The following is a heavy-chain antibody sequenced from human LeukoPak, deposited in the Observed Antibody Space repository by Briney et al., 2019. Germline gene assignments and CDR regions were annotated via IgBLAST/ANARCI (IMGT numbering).Heavy chain of an antibody. J-gene: IGHJ6*03. Sequence: SETLSLTCTVSGGSISSYYWSWIRQPPGKGLEWIGYVYYSGSTNYNPSLKSRVTISVDTSKNQFSLKLSSVTAADTAVYYCARVHYYDSSGYYYYYYYYMDVWGKGTTVTVSS. CDR3: ARVHYYDSSGYYYYYYYYMDV. CDR2: VYYSGST. D-gene: IGHD3-22*01. V-gene: IGHV4-59*01. CDR1: GGSISSYY.